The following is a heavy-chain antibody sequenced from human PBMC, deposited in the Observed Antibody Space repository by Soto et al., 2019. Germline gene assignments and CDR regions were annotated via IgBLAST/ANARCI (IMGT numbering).Heavy chain of an antibody. CDR2: IFSNDET. CDR1: GFSLSNARMG. Sequence: QVTLKESRPVLVKPTETLTLTCTVSGFSLSNARMGVSWIRQSPVKALEWLAHIFSNDETSYSTTLKNRLTISKDTSNSHVVLTMTNMDPVDTATYYCARINFGIPAAILRWFDPWGQGTLVTVSS. D-gene: IGHD2-2*01. J-gene: IGHJ5*02. CDR3: ARINFGIPAAILRWFDP. V-gene: IGHV2-26*01.